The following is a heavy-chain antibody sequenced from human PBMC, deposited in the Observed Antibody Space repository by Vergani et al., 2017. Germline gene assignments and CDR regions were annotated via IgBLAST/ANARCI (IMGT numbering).Heavy chain of an antibody. CDR3: ARAPTSDYFDY. J-gene: IGHJ4*02. D-gene: IGHD1-14*01. Sequence: QVQLQESGPGLVKPSETLSLTCTVSGGSISSYYWSWIRQPPGKGLEWIGYIYYSGSTNYNPSLKSRVTISVDTSKNQFSPKLSSVPAADTAVYYCARAPTSDYFDYWGQGTLVTVSS. CDR2: IYYSGST. CDR1: GGSISSYY. V-gene: IGHV4-59*08.